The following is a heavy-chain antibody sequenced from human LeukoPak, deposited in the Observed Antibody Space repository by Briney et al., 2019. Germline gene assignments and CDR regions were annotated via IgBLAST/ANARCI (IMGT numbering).Heavy chain of an antibody. V-gene: IGHV4-38-2*02. CDR2: IYHSGST. J-gene: IGHJ4*02. CDR3: ARSANYYDSSGYQS. D-gene: IGHD3-22*01. CDR1: GYSISSGYY. Sequence: SETLSLTCTVSGYSISSGYYWGWIRQPPGKGLEWIGSIYHSGSTYYNPSLKSRVTISVDTSKNQFSLKLSSVTAADTAVYYCARSANYYDSSGYQSWGQGTLVTVSS.